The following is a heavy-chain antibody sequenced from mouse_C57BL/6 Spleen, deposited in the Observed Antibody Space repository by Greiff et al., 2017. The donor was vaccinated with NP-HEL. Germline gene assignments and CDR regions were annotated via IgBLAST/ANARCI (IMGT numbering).Heavy chain of an antibody. CDR3: TRAGGTLYYAMDD. V-gene: IGHV5-9-1*02. Sequence: EVHLVESGEGLVKPGGSLKLSCAASGFTFSSYAMSWVRQTPEKRLEWVAYISSGGDYIYYADTVKGRFTISRDNARNTLYLQISSLKSEDTAMYYCTRAGGTLYYAMDDWGQGTSVTVAS. J-gene: IGHJ4*01. CDR2: ISSGGDYI. CDR1: GFTFSSYA. D-gene: IGHD4-1*01.